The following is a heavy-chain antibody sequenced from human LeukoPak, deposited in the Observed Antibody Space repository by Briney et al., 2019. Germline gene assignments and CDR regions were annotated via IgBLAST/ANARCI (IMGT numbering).Heavy chain of an antibody. CDR3: ARWGYDILTGYYSFDY. CDR2: IYYSGST. Sequence: SETLSLACTVSGGXISSYYWSWIRQPPGKGLGWIGDIYYSGSTNYNPSLKSRVTISVDTSKNQFSLKLSSVTAADTAVYYCARWGYDILTGYYSFDYWGQGTLVTVSS. V-gene: IGHV4-59*01. CDR1: GGXISSYY. D-gene: IGHD3-9*01. J-gene: IGHJ4*02.